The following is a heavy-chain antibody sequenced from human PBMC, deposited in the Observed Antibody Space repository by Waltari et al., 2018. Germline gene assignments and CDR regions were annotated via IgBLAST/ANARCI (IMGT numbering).Heavy chain of an antibody. V-gene: IGHV3-9*01. Sequence: EVQLVESGGGSVHTGRSLSLFCPASGSTFDDYAMHWVRQAPGKGLEWVAGINWNSDSIGYGDSVKGRFTISRDNARNSLYLQMNSLTTEDTAVYYCLKKNDEVYDRNGLVYDAFDVWGQGTMVTVST. CDR3: LKKNDEVYDRNGLVYDAFDV. J-gene: IGHJ3*01. D-gene: IGHD3-22*01. CDR2: INWNSDSI. CDR1: GSTFDDYA.